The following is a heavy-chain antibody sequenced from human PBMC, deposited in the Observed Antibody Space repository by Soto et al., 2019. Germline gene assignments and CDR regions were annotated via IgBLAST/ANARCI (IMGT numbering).Heavy chain of an antibody. CDR3: ARGATHGSSWYFWFDP. CDR2: IIPLFGTT. V-gene: IGHV1-69*01. D-gene: IGHD6-13*01. Sequence: QVQLVQSGAEVRMPGSSVKVSCKASGGTFSTYPINWVRQAPGQGLEWMGGIIPLFGTTNYAQKFKGIVTITADESTSTAYMDLSSLRAEDAAVYYCARGATHGSSWYFWFDPWGQGALVTVSS. J-gene: IGHJ5*02. CDR1: GGTFSTYP.